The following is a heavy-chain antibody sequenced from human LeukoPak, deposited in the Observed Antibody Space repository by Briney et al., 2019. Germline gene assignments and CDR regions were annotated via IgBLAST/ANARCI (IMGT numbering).Heavy chain of an antibody. CDR1: GLTFSSYA. V-gene: IGHV3-64D*06. CDR2: ISSNGGST. D-gene: IGHD6-13*01. Sequence: GGSLRLSCSASGLTFSSYAMHWVRQAPGKGLEYVSAISSNGGSTYYADSVKGRFTISRDNSKNTLYLQMSSLRAEDTAVYYCVKARTYSSSWYFDFDYWGQGTLVTVSS. J-gene: IGHJ4*02. CDR3: VKARTYSSSWYFDFDY.